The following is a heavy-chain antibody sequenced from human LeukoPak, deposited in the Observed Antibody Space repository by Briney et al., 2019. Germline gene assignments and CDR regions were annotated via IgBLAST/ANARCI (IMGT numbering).Heavy chain of an antibody. V-gene: IGHV3-23*01. J-gene: IGHJ4*02. CDR1: GFTFSTYG. D-gene: IGHD3-10*01. CDR3: AKDRGWFGGSLANFDR. CDR2: ISGSGGSI. Sequence: PGGSLRLSCAGSGFTFSTYGMTWVRQAPGKGLEWASAISGSGGSIYYADSVKGRFTISRDNSKNTLFLQANSLRAEDTAVYYCAKDRGWFGGSLANFDRWGQGTLVTVSS.